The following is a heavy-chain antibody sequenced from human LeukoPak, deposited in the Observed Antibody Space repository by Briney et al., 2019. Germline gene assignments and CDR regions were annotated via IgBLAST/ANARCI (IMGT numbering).Heavy chain of an antibody. V-gene: IGHV4-59*01. Sequence: SETLSPTCTVSGGSISSYYWSWIRQPPGKGLEWIGYIYYSGSTNYNPSLKSRVTISVDTSKNQFSLKLSSVTAADTAVYYCARVEWGVVNWFDPWGQGTLVTVSS. J-gene: IGHJ5*02. CDR3: ARVEWGVVNWFDP. CDR2: IYYSGST. D-gene: IGHD3-16*01. CDR1: GGSISSYY.